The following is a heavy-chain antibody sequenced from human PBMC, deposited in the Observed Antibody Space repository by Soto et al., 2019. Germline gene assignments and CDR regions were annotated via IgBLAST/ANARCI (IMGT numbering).Heavy chain of an antibody. Sequence: EVQLVESGGGLVKPGESLRLSCVASGFTFSDAWMSWVRQAPGKGLEWVGRIKSKTDGESTDYAAPVKGRFTISRDDSKNILYLQMNSLRTEDTAVYYCSTHSPDPPAGIRTRFFDYWGQGTLVIVSS. J-gene: IGHJ4*02. V-gene: IGHV3-15*01. D-gene: IGHD2-2*02. CDR1: GFTFSDAW. CDR3: STHSPDPPAGIRTRFFDY. CDR2: IKSKTDGEST.